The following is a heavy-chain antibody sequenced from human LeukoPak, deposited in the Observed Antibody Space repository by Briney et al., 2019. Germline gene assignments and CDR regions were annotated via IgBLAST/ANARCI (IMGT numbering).Heavy chain of an antibody. CDR3: ARVTARSFDY. CDR2: INPNSGGT. Sequence: EASVKVSCKASGYTFTGYYMHWVRQPPGPGLEWTGRINPNSGGTNYAQQFQGRVTMTRDTSISTAYMELSRLRSDDTAVYYCARVTARSFDYWGQGTLVTVSS. J-gene: IGHJ4*02. V-gene: IGHV1-2*06. CDR1: GYTFTGYY.